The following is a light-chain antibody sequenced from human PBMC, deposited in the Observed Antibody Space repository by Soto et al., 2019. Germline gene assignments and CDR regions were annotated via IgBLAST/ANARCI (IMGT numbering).Light chain of an antibody. V-gene: IGKV1-39*01. Sequence: DIQMTQSPSSLSASVGDRVTITCRASQSISSFLNWYQQKPGKAPKLLIYAASSLQSGVPSRFSGSGFGTEFTLTISSLQPEDFATYYCQQSYSTPWTFGQGTKVDIK. CDR3: QQSYSTPWT. CDR2: AAS. CDR1: QSISSF. J-gene: IGKJ1*01.